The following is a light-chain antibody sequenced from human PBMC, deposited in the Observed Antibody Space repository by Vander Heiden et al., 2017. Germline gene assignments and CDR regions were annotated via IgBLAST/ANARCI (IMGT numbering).Light chain of an antibody. Sequence: AVLTQPSSLPASPGASASLTCTLRSGINVGTYRIYWYQQKPGSPPQYLLRYKSDSDKQQGSGVTSRFSGSKDASANAGIFLISGHQSEDEADYYCMIWHSSAVVFGGGTKLTVL. J-gene: IGLJ2*01. V-gene: IGLV5-45*03. CDR1: SGINVGTYR. CDR2: YKSDSDK. CDR3: MIWHSSAVV.